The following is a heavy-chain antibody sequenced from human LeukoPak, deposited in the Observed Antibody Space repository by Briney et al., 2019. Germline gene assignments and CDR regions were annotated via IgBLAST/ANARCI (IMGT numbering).Heavy chain of an antibody. CDR3: ARDGHYYGSGSYSRYFDY. CDR2: ISWNRGSI. CDR1: GFNFVDYV. D-gene: IGHD3-10*01. J-gene: IGHJ4*02. V-gene: IGHV3-9*01. Sequence: GGSLLLSCAGSGFNFVDYVMASVRQAPGKGLEWDSGISWNRGSIGYADSVKGRYPGPRDNRNSTLDVQMNSLRTEDTALYYCARDGHYYGSGSYSRYFDYWGQGTLVTVSS.